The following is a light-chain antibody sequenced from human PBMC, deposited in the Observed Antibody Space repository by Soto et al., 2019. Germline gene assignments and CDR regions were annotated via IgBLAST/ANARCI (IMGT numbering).Light chain of an antibody. CDR3: SSYTTSSTRV. V-gene: IGLV2-14*03. CDR1: SSEVCAYDF. J-gene: IGLJ1*01. CDR2: EVR. Sequence: QSVLTQPASVSGAPGQSITISCPGTSSEVCAYDFVSWYQQHPDKAPKLMIYEVRNRPSGVSNRFSGSKSVNTATLTISGLQAEDEADYYCSSYTTSSTRVFGTGTKVTVL.